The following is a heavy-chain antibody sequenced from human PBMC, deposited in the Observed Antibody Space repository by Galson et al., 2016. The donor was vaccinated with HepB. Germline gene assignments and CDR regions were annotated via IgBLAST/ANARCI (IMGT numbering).Heavy chain of an antibody. J-gene: IGHJ4*02. D-gene: IGHD6-6*01. CDR2: ISSDGSST. CDR1: GFTFSTYW. V-gene: IGHV3-74*03. CDR3: ASPRGRLVMPPDY. Sequence: SLRLSCAASGFTFSTYWVHWVRQAPGKGLVWVSRISSDGSSTTYADSVKGRFTISRDNAKNTLYLQMNTLRAEDTAVYYCASPRGRLVMPPDYWGQGTLVTVSS.